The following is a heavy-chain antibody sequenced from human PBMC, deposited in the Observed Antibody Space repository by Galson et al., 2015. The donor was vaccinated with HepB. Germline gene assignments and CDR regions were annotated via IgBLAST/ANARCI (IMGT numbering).Heavy chain of an antibody. V-gene: IGHV3-74*01. D-gene: IGHD3-22*01. CDR2: INRDGITT. J-gene: IGHJ4*01. CDR3: ARVAGGRSGYNYFGPGSDCDH. CDR1: GFTFSSYW. Sequence: SLRLSCAASGFTFSSYWMHWVRQGPGKGLEWVSRINRDGITTCYADSVKGRFTISRDNAKNTLYLQMNSLRAEDTAVYYCARVAGGRSGYNYFGPGSDCDHRGHGTLGTVS.